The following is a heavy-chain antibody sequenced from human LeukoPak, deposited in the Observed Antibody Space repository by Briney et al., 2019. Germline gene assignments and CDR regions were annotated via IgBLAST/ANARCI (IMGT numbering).Heavy chain of an antibody. CDR3: ARDPPYYDGSGSYFDY. J-gene: IGHJ4*02. V-gene: IGHV3-33*01. Sequence: GRSLRLSCAASGFTFSTYGMHWVRQAPGKGLEWVAVIWYDGSIKYYADSVKGRFTISRDNPKNTLYLQMNSLRAEDTAVYYCARDPPYYDGSGSYFDYWGQGTPVTVSS. CDR2: IWYDGSIK. D-gene: IGHD3-10*01. CDR1: GFTFSTYG.